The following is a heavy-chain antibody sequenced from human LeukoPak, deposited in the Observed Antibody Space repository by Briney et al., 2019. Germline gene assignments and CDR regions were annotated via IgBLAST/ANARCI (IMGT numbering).Heavy chain of an antibody. Sequence: QPGGSLRLSCAASGFTFSSYAMSWVRQAPGKGLEWVSAISGSGGSTYYADSVKGRFTISRDNSKNTLYLQMNSLRAEDTAVYYCANGKYQPLQGLFDYWGQGTLVTVSS. J-gene: IGHJ4*02. CDR3: ANGKYQPLQGLFDY. V-gene: IGHV3-23*01. CDR2: ISGSGGST. D-gene: IGHD2-2*01. CDR1: GFTFSSYA.